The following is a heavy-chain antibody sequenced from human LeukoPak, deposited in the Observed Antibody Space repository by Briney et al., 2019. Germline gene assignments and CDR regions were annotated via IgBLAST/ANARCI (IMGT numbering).Heavy chain of an antibody. CDR2: ITPIIDSA. V-gene: IGHV1-69*08. Sequence: ASVKVSCKTSGGTFRSHIFSWVRQAPGQELEWMGRITPIIDSAKYAQKFRDRLTITADTYTGTAYMELSSLTPEDTALYYCTRVNLRGSQYNWFDPWGQGTLVIVSS. CDR3: TRVNLRGSQYNWFDP. D-gene: IGHD1-26*01. CDR1: GGTFRSHI. J-gene: IGHJ5*02.